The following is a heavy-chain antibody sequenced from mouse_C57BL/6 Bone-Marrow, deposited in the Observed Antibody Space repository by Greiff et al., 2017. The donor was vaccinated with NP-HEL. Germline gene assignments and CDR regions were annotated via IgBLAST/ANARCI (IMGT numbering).Heavy chain of an antibody. J-gene: IGHJ3*01. Sequence: EVQLVESGGGLVKPGGSLKLSCAASGFTFSSYAMSWVRQTPEKRLEWVATISDGGSYTYYPDNVKGRFTISRDNAKNNLYLQMSHLKAEDTAMYYCARSHYSNYVGFAYWGQGTLVTVSA. D-gene: IGHD2-5*01. CDR1: GFTFSSYA. CDR3: ARSHYSNYVGFAY. CDR2: ISDGGSYT. V-gene: IGHV5-4*01.